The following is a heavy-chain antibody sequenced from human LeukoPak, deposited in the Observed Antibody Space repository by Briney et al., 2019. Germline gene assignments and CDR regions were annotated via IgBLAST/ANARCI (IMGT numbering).Heavy chain of an antibody. Sequence: GGSLRLSCAASGFTLSSYYMSWVRQAPGKGLEWVSSISSSSSYIYYADSVKGRFTISRDNAKNSLYLQMNSLRAEDTAVYYCATLPYYYDSSGSYYFDYWGQGTLVTVSS. D-gene: IGHD3-22*01. J-gene: IGHJ4*02. V-gene: IGHV3-21*01. CDR1: GFTLSSYY. CDR2: ISSSSSYI. CDR3: ATLPYYYDSSGSYYFDY.